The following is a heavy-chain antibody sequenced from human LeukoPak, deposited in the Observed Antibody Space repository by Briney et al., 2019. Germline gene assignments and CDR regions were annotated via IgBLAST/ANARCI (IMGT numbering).Heavy chain of an antibody. CDR1: GFTFSSYG. CDR3: ARVSAAAGNGMDV. Sequence: GGSLRLSCAASGFTFSSYGMHWVRQAPGKGLEWVAVIWYDGSNKYYADSVKGRFTISRDNSKNTLYLQMNSLRAEDTAVYYCARVSAAAGNGMDVWGKGTTVTVPS. CDR2: IWYDGSNK. V-gene: IGHV3-33*01. D-gene: IGHD2-2*01. J-gene: IGHJ6*04.